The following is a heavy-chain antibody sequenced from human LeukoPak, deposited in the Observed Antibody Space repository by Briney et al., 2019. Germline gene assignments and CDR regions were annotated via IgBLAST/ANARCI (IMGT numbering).Heavy chain of an antibody. D-gene: IGHD2-2*01. CDR1: GYTFTGYY. V-gene: IGHV1-46*01. CDR2: INPSVGTT. CDR3: TRAQSYCTSTSCSADY. Sequence: ASVKVSCKASGYTFTGYYIHWVRQAPGQGLEWMGIINPSVGTTKSPDKFQGRVTMTRDTSTSTVYMELSGLGSDDTATYYCTRAQSYCTSTSCSADYWGQGTLVTVSS. J-gene: IGHJ4*02.